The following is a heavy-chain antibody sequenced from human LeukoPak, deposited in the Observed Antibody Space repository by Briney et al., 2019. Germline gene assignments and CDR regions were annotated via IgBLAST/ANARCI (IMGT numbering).Heavy chain of an antibody. V-gene: IGHV1-69*04. CDR2: IIPIFGIA. CDR1: GGTFSSYA. Sequence: GASVKVSCKASGGTFSSYAISWVRQAPGQGLEWMGRIIPIFGIANYAQKFQGRVTITADKSTSTAYMELSSLRFEDTAVYYCARESMVGPYDYWGQGTLVTVSS. J-gene: IGHJ4*02. D-gene: IGHD1-26*01. CDR3: ARESMVGPYDY.